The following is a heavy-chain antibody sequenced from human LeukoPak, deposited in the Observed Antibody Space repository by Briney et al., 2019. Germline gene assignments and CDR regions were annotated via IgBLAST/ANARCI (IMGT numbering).Heavy chain of an antibody. V-gene: IGHV3-48*01. CDR2: ISSSSSTI. D-gene: IGHD3-10*01. Sequence: PGGSLRLSCAASGFTFSSYSMNWVRQAPGKGLEWVSYISSSSSTIYYADSVKGRFTISRDNAKSSLYLQMNSLRAEDTAVYYCARDSELDYFDYWGQGTLVTVSS. CDR1: GFTFSSYS. J-gene: IGHJ4*02. CDR3: ARDSELDYFDY.